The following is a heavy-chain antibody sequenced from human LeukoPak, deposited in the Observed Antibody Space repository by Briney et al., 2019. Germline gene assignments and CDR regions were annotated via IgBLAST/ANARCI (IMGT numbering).Heavy chain of an antibody. CDR1: GGSMSSHY. Sequence: SETLSLICTVSGGSMSSHYWIWIRKPPGEGLEGIGYIYYSGSTNYNPSLKSRVTISVAPSKKNFSLTLNFETAADTAVYYCARHFAGPGTCAPYYGMDVWGQGTTVTVS. D-gene: IGHD3-3*01. J-gene: IGHJ6*02. V-gene: IGHV4-59*08. CDR2: IYYSGST. CDR3: ARHFAGPGTCAPYYGMDV.